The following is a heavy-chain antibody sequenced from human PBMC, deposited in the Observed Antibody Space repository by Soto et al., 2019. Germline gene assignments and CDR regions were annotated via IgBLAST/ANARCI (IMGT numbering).Heavy chain of an antibody. V-gene: IGHV1-3*01. Sequence: GASVKVSCKACGDTFTSYAMHWVRQAPGQRLEWMGWINAGNGNTKYSQKFQGRVTITRDTSASTAYMELSSLRSEDTAVYYCARGGSLYWYFDLWGRGTLVTVSS. CDR3: ARGGSLYWYFDL. D-gene: IGHD1-26*01. J-gene: IGHJ2*01. CDR2: INAGNGNT. CDR1: GDTFTSYA.